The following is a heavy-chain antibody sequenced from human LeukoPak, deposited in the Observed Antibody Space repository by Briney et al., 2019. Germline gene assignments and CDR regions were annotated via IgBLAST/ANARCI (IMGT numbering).Heavy chain of an antibody. Sequence: GGSLRLSCAASGFTFSSYWMHWVRHAPGKGLVWVSRINSDGSSTSYADSVKGRFTISRDNAKNTLYLQMNSLRAEDTAVYYCAKERDTMIVVVIKGSVDYWGQGTLVTVSS. V-gene: IGHV3-74*01. CDR3: AKERDTMIVVVIKGSVDY. CDR2: INSDGSST. D-gene: IGHD3-22*01. J-gene: IGHJ4*02. CDR1: GFTFSSYW.